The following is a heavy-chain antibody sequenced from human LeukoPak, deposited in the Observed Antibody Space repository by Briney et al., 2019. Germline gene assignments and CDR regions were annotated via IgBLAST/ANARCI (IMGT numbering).Heavy chain of an antibody. Sequence: ASVKVSCKASGYTFTGYYMHWVRQAPGQGLEWMGWISPNSGGTKYAQKFQGRVTMTRDTSISTAYMELSRLRSDDTAVYYCARTDYYDSSGYYGMDVWGQGTTVTVSS. CDR2: ISPNSGGT. D-gene: IGHD3-22*01. CDR3: ARTDYYDSSGYYGMDV. V-gene: IGHV1-2*02. CDR1: GYTFTGYY. J-gene: IGHJ6*02.